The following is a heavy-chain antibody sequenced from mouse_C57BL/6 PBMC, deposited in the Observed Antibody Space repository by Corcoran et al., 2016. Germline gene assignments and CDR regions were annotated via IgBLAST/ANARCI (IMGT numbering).Heavy chain of an antibody. V-gene: IGHV9-3*01. CDR1: GYTFTTYG. Sequence: QIQLVQSGPELKKPGETVKISCKASGYTFTTYGMSWVKQAPGKGLKWMGWINTYSGVPTYADDFKGRFAFSLETSASTAYLHINNLKNEYTATYCWARVYDGYYRAMDYWGQGTSVTVSS. J-gene: IGHJ4*01. CDR3: ARVYDGYYRAMDY. D-gene: IGHD2-3*01. CDR2: INTYSGVP.